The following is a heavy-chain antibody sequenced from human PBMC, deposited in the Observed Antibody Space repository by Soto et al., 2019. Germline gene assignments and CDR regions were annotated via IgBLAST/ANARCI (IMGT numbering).Heavy chain of an antibody. Sequence: PGGSLRLSCVASGFAFSRYDMNWVRQAPGKGLEWVATIRGRTGTTYYADSVEGRLTISRDDSTSTLYLQMNSLRVDDTAVYYCARDPSFSQVRGDTWFDPWGQGALVTVSS. CDR1: GFAFSRYD. CDR3: ARDPSFSQVRGDTWFDP. V-gene: IGHV3-23*01. D-gene: IGHD3-10*01. J-gene: IGHJ5*02. CDR2: IRGRTGTT.